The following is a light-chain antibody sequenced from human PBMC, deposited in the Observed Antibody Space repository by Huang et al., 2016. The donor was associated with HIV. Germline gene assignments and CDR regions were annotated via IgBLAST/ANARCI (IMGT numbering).Light chain of an antibody. CDR3: QKYNSAPRIT. V-gene: IGKV1-27*01. CDR1: QGISNY. Sequence: DIQMTQSPSSLSAFVGDRVTITCRASQGISNYLAWYQQKPGKVPKLLIYAASTLQSGVPSRCSGSGSGTDFTLTISSLQPEDVATYYCQKYNSAPRITFGPGTKVDIK. J-gene: IGKJ3*01. CDR2: AAS.